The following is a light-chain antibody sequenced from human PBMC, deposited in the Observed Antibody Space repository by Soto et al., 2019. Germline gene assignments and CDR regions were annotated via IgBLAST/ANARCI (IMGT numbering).Light chain of an antibody. V-gene: IGLV2-11*01. Sequence: QSVLTQPRSVSGSPGQSVTISCTGTSSDVGGYNCVSWYQQHPGKAPQLMIYDVTQRPSGVPDRFSGSKSGNTASLTISGLQAEDEADYYCCSYAGSYPFVFGTGTKVTVL. CDR2: DVT. J-gene: IGLJ1*01. CDR3: CSYAGSYPFV. CDR1: SSDVGGYNC.